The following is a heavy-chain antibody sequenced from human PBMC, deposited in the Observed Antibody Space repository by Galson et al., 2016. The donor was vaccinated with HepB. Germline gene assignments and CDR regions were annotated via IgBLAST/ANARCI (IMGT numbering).Heavy chain of an antibody. CDR3: ASDRRTYSVYDFAVCDY. D-gene: IGHD5/OR15-5a*01. V-gene: IGHV3-48*02. J-gene: IGHJ4*02. Sequence: SLRLSCAASGFTLSTYSMNWVRQAPGKGLEWVSYISSSTTSIYYADSVRGRFTISRDSAKNSLYLQMHSLRDEDTAVYYCASDRRTYSVYDFAVCDYWGQGTLLTVSS. CDR2: ISSSTTSI. CDR1: GFTLSTYS.